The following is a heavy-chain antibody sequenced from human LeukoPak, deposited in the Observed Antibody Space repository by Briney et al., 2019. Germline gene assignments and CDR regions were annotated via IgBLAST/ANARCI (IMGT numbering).Heavy chain of an antibody. D-gene: IGHD5-24*01. CDR3: ARARDGYNEDAFDI. CDR1: GDSISYYY. Sequence: SETLSLTCTVSGDSISYYYWSWIRQPAGKGLEWIGRIYSDGSTNYNPSLKSRVTMSLDTSKNQFSLKLSSVTAADTAVYYCARARDGYNEDAFDIWGQGTMVTVSS. J-gene: IGHJ3*02. V-gene: IGHV4-4*07. CDR2: IYSDGST.